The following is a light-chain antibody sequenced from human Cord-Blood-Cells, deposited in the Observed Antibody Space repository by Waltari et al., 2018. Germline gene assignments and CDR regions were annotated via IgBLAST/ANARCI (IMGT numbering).Light chain of an antibody. V-gene: IGLV2-11*01. J-gene: IGLJ3*02. CDR3: CSYAGSYTLV. Sequence: QSALTQPRSVSGSPGQSVTISCTGTSSDVGGYNYVSWYQQHPGKAPKRMIYDVSKRPSGVPDRFSGSKSGNTASLPISGLQAEDEADYYCCSYAGSYTLVFGGGTKLTVL. CDR2: DVS. CDR1: SSDVGGYNY.